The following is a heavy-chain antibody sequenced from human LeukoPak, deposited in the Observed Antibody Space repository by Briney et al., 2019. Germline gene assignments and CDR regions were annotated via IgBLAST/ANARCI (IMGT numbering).Heavy chain of an antibody. D-gene: IGHD6-19*01. J-gene: IGHJ4*02. Sequence: PGGSLRLSCAASGFTFSSYAMSRVRQAPGKGLEWVSAISGSGGSTYYADSVKGRFTISRDNSKNTLYLQMNSLRAEDTAVYYCAKARGYSSGWLFDYWGQGTLVTVSS. CDR3: AKARGYSSGWLFDY. CDR2: ISGSGGST. CDR1: GFTFSSYA. V-gene: IGHV3-23*01.